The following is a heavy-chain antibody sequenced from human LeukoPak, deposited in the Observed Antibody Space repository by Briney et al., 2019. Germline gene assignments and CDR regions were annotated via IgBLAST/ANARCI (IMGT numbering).Heavy chain of an antibody. CDR1: GFTFSDYY. J-gene: IGHJ4*02. CDR3: ARPYHYYYDSSGYI. D-gene: IGHD3-22*01. V-gene: IGHV3-11*01. Sequence: GGSLRLPCAASGFTFSDYYMSWIRQAPGKGLEWVSYITSSGSTIYYADSVKGRFTISRDNAKNSLYLQMNSLRAEDTAVYYCARPYHYYYDSSGYIWGQGTLVTVSS. CDR2: ITSSGSTI.